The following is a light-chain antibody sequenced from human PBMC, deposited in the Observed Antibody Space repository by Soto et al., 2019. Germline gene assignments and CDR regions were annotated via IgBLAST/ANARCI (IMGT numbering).Light chain of an antibody. Sequence: EIVMTQSPATLSVSPGERAILSCRASQSVSSDLAWYQQKPGQAPRLLIYGASTRATGVPARFSGSGSGTEFTLTINSLQSEDLAVYYCQQYNKWPPKYTFGQGTKLEIK. J-gene: IGKJ2*01. CDR2: GAS. V-gene: IGKV3-15*01. CDR1: QSVSSD. CDR3: QQYNKWPPKYT.